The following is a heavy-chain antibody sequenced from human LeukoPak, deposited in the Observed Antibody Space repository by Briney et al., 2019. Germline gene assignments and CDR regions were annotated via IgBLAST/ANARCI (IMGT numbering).Heavy chain of an antibody. Sequence: ASAKVSCKASGYTFTSYYMHWVRQAPGQGLEWMGIINPSGGSTSYAQKFQGRVTMTRDTSTSTVYMELSRLRSDDTAVYYCARGDIVVLPAGIPHNWFDPWGQGTLVTVSS. V-gene: IGHV1-46*01. D-gene: IGHD2-2*02. CDR1: GYTFTSYY. CDR3: ARGDIVVLPAGIPHNWFDP. J-gene: IGHJ5*02. CDR2: INPSGGST.